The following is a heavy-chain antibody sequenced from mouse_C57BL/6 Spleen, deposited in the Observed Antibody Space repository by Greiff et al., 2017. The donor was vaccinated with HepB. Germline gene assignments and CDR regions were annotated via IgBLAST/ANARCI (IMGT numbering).Heavy chain of an antibody. V-gene: IGHV7-3*01. J-gene: IGHJ1*03. D-gene: IGHD1-1*01. Sequence: EVMLVESGGGLVQPGGSLSLSCAASGFTFTDYYMSWVRQPPGKALEWLGFIRNKANGYTTEYSASVKGRFTISRDNSQSILYLQMNALRAEDSATYYCARSSFITTVVESWYFDGWGTGTTVTVSS. CDR2: IRNKANGYTT. CDR3: ARSSFITTVVESWYFDG. CDR1: GFTFTDYY.